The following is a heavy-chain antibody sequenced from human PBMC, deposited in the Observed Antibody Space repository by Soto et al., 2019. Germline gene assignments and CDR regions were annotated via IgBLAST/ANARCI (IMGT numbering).Heavy chain of an antibody. D-gene: IGHD3-10*01. CDR1: GFTFSNAW. J-gene: IGHJ5*02. V-gene: IGHV3-15*01. Sequence: GGSLRLSCAASGFTFSNAWMSWVRQAPGKGLEWVGRIKSKTDGGTTDYAAPVKGRFTISRDDSKNTLYLQMNSLKTEDTAVYYCTTDFWLLWFGELFDNWFDPWGQGTLVTVSS. CDR3: TTDFWLLWFGELFDNWFDP. CDR2: IKSKTDGGTT.